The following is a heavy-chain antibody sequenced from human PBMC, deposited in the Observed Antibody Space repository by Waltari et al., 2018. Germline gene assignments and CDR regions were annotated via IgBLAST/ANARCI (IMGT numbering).Heavy chain of an antibody. CDR2: IRNSGGNT. CDR1: GFSFSNYD. CDR3: TSWRVVAGTGWFDS. V-gene: IGHV3-23*01. J-gene: IGHJ5*01. D-gene: IGHD2-15*01. Sequence: EVQLLESGGGFVQPGGSLRLSCAASGFSFSNYDMAWVRQAPGKGLEWGSGIRNSGGNTYYGDSVKGRFAISRDNSRNTLHLQMNGLRAEDTAIYYCTSWRVVAGTGWFDSWGQGTLVTVSS.